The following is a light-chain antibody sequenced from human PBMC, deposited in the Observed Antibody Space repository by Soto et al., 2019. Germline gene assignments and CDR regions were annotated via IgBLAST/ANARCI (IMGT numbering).Light chain of an antibody. V-gene: IGLV2-14*01. J-gene: IGLJ1*01. CDR2: EVT. CDR1: STDIGAYDY. CDR3: FSFTTAHTRI. Sequence: QSALTQPASVSGPPGHSITISCTGTSTDIGAYDYVSWFQQHPDKAPKLMISEVTNRPSGVSDRFSGSKSGNAASLTISGLQAEDEAYYFCFSFTTAHTRIFGTGTKVTVL.